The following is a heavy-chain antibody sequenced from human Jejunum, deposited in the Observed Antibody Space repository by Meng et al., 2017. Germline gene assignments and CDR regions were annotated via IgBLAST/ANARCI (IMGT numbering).Heavy chain of an antibody. CDR2: INRDGSEK. J-gene: IGHJ3*02. CDR3: VSDYGRI. CDR1: GFTFSSYW. Sequence: GGSLRLSCAASGFTFSSYWMNWVRQAPGKGLEWVANINRDGSEKYYVDSVKGRFTISRDNAKNSLYLQMNSLRVEDTALYHCVSDYGRIWGQGTMVTVSS. V-gene: IGHV3-7*01. D-gene: IGHD4/OR15-4a*01.